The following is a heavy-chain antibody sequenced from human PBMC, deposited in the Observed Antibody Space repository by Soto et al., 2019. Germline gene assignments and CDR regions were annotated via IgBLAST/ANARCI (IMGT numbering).Heavy chain of an antibody. V-gene: IGHV4-4*02. CDR1: GGTLSSPDW. CDR3: AREGFDHRTDY. J-gene: IGHJ4*02. Sequence: SETLSVTCAVAGGTLSSPDWWSWYRQPPGKGLEWIGEMYPSGSSNRNPSLNSRVTISLDTSKNHFSLKLTSLTAADTAMYYCAREGFDHRTDYWGQGIPVTVSS. CDR2: MYPSGSS.